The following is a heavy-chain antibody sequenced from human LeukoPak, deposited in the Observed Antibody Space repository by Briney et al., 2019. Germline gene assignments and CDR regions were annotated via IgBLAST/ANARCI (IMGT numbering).Heavy chain of an antibody. D-gene: IGHD3-10*01. Sequence: PSETLSLTCTVSGGSITNNYWAWIRQPPGKGLEWIGYTHDSGNSNYNPSLRSRVTISIDTSKNQFSLKLTSVTAADTAVYYCARGFGEDWGQGGLVTVSS. CDR2: THDSGNS. CDR3: ARGFGED. V-gene: IGHV4-59*12. J-gene: IGHJ4*02. CDR1: GGSITNNY.